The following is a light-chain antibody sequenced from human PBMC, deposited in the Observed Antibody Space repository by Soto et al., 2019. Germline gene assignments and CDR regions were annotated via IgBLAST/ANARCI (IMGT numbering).Light chain of an antibody. CDR3: CSYAGTSVL. V-gene: IGLV2-11*02. CDR1: SSDVGGYNF. Sequence: QSVLTQPRSVSGSPGQSVTISCTGSSSDVGGYNFVSWYQQHPGQAPKIVIYDVSRLSSGVPVRFSGSKSGNTASLTISGLHAEDEADYYCCSYAGTSVLFGGGTKLTVL. CDR2: DVS. J-gene: IGLJ3*02.